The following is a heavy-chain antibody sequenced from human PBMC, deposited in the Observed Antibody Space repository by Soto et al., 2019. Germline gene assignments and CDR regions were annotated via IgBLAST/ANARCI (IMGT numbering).Heavy chain of an antibody. J-gene: IGHJ4*02. Sequence: SETLSLTWAVSGDSISSSKWWSWVRQPPGKGLEWIGEIYHSGSTNYNPSLKSRVIISVDKSEKQSSLKLTSVTAADTAVYYCARVPDYWGQGTLVTVSS. CDR2: IYHSGST. CDR3: ARVPDY. CDR1: GDSISSSKW. V-gene: IGHV4-4*02.